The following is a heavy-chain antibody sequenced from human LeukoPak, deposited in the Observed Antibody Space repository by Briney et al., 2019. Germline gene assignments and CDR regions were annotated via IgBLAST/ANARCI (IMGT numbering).Heavy chain of an antibody. CDR3: ARHPSLQSGYSYYYMDV. J-gene: IGHJ6*03. V-gene: IGHV4-39*01. CDR1: GGSITTSSYY. Sequence: SETLALTCSVSGGSITTSSYYWGWIRQPPGKGLEWIGSIYHSGSTYYNPSLKSRVTISVDTSKKQFSLKVSSVTAADTAVYYCARHPSLQSGYSYYYMDVWGKGTTVTISS. CDR2: IYHSGST. D-gene: IGHD4-11*01.